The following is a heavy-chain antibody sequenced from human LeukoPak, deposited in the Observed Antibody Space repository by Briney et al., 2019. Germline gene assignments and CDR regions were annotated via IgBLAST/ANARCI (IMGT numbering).Heavy chain of an antibody. CDR1: GFTFSTYA. CDR2: ISYDGSNK. D-gene: IGHD5-18*01. Sequence: PGGSLGRSCAASGFTFSTYAMHWVRQAPGKGREWLAVISYDGSNKYYADSVKGRFTISRDNSKNTLYLQMKCLRSEDTAVYYCAKPRGQLWSPAERYFDLWGRGTLVTVSS. V-gene: IGHV3-30-3*02. J-gene: IGHJ2*01. CDR3: AKPRGQLWSPAERYFDL.